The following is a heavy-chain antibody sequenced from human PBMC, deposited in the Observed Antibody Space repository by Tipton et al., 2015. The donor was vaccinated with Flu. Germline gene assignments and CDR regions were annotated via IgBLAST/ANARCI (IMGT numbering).Heavy chain of an antibody. V-gene: IGHV3-30*02. J-gene: IGHJ4*02. D-gene: IGHD6-19*01. Sequence: GSLRLSCAASGFTFSGYGMHWVRQAPGKGLEWVAFIRHDESDKYYAASVKGQFTISRDNSKNALYLLINSLRAEDTAVYYCAKDGWNTSGWYPFDYWGQGTLVTVSS. CDR2: IRHDESDK. CDR3: AKDGWNTSGWYPFDY. CDR1: GFTFSGYG.